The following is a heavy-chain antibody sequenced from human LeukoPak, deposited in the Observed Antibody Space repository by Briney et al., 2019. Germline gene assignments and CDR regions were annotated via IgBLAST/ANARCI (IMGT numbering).Heavy chain of an antibody. CDR1: GYTFTSYY. Sequence: GASVKVSCKASGYTFTSYYMHWVRQAPGQGLEWMGIINPSGGSTSYAQKFQGRVTMTRDTSTSTVYMELSSLRSEDTAVYYCARDGPGSQDGYNHYYYYYYMDVWGKGTTVTISS. CDR2: INPSGGST. J-gene: IGHJ6*03. CDR3: ARDGPGSQDGYNHYYYYYYMDV. V-gene: IGHV1-46*01. D-gene: IGHD5-24*01.